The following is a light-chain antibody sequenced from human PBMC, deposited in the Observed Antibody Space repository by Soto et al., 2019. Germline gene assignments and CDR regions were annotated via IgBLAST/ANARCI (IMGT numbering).Light chain of an antibody. V-gene: IGLV2-14*01. J-gene: IGLJ1*01. CDR3: SSYTITSTLV. CDR1: SSDVGGYNY. Sequence: QSALTQPASVSGSPGQSITISCTGTSSDVGGYNYVSWYQQHPGKAPKLMIYDVSNRPSGVSDRFFGSKSGNTASLTISGLQTEDEADYYCSSYTITSTLVXGTGTKVTVL. CDR2: DVS.